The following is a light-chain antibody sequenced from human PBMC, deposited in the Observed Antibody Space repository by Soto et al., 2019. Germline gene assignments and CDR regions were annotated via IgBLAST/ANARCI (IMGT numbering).Light chain of an antibody. CDR2: DAS. CDR1: QSVSSY. Sequence: ELVLTQSPATLSFSPGERATLSCRPSQSVSSYLAWYQQKPGQAPRLLIYDASNGATGIPARFSGSGSGTDFTLTISSLETEEFAVYYWQERSNGPGGAVGQGTRVEIK. J-gene: IGKJ5*01. CDR3: QERSNGPGGA. V-gene: IGKV3-11*01.